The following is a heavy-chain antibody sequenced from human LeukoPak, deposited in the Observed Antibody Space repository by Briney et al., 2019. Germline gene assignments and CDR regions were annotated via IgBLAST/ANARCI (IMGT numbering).Heavy chain of an antibody. CDR2: IYYTGST. J-gene: IGHJ4*02. D-gene: IGHD6-19*01. CDR3: ARGKLHSSGWYPFDY. CDR1: GGSINNYY. Sequence: SETLSLTCTVSGGSINNYYWSWIRQSPGKGLEWIGYIYYTGSTDSSPSLKSRITISVDTSKNQFSLKLNPVTAADTALYYCARGKLHSSGWYPFDYWGQGTLVTVSS. V-gene: IGHV4-59*01.